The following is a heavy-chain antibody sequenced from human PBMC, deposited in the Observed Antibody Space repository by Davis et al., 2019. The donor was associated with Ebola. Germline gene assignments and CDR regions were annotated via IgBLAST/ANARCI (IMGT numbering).Heavy chain of an antibody. D-gene: IGHD6-13*01. Sequence: SVPVPRLASLYTLTRYVLNWLRQAPAQGLEWMGWISAYNGNTNHAQKLQVRVTMTTDTSTSTAYMELRSLKSDDPAVYYCARDGSSSWYTNLDYWGQGTLVTVSS. CDR1: LYTLTRYV. CDR3: ARDGSSSWYTNLDY. CDR2: ISAYNGNT. J-gene: IGHJ4*02. V-gene: IGHV1-18*01.